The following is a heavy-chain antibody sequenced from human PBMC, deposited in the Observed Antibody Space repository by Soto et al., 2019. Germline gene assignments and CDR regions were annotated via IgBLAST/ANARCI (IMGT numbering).Heavy chain of an antibody. Sequence: SETLSLTCTVSGGSISSGGYYWSWIRQHPGKGLEWIGYIYYSGSTYYNPSLKSRVTISVDTSKNQFSLKLSSVTAADTAVYYCARSPEATVTAFDFWGLGTLVTVAS. CDR3: ARSPEATVTAFDF. CDR2: IYYSGST. J-gene: IGHJ4*02. D-gene: IGHD4-17*01. CDR1: GGSISSGGYY. V-gene: IGHV4-31*03.